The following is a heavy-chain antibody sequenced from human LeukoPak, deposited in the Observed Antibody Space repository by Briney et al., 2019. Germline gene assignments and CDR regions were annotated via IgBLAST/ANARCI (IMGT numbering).Heavy chain of an antibody. D-gene: IGHD1-26*01. CDR3: ARVVGATIPKYYYYYYYMDV. Sequence: SETLSLTCTVSRGSISSYYWSWIRQPPGKGLEWIGSIYHSGSTYYNPSLKSRVTISVDTSKNQFSLKLSSVTAADTAVYYCARVVGATIPKYYYYYYYMDVWGKGTTVTVSS. J-gene: IGHJ6*03. CDR2: IYHSGST. V-gene: IGHV4-38-2*02. CDR1: RGSISSYY.